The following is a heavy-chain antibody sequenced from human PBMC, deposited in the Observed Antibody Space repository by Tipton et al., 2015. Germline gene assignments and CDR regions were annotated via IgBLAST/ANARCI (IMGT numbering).Heavy chain of an antibody. Sequence: QLVQSGPEVKKPGESLRISCKASGYTFTNYWIGWVRQMPGKGLEWMGWISVYNGKTNYAQKLQGRVTMTTDTSTSTAYMELRSLRSDDTAVYYCARGSYFDKWGQGTLVTVSS. J-gene: IGHJ4*02. CDR3: ARGSYFDK. CDR1: GYTFTNYW. V-gene: IGHV1-18*01. CDR2: ISVYNGKT.